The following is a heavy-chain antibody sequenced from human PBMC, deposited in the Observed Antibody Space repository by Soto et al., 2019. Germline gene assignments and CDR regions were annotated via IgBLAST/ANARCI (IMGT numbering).Heavy chain of an antibody. V-gene: IGHV3-9*01. J-gene: IGHJ4*02. CDR3: AKWSGSYYTVNY. Sequence: GGSLRLSCAASGFTFDDYAMHWVRQAPGKGLEWVSGISWNSGSIGYADSVKGRFTISRDNAKNSLYLQMNSLRAEDTALYYCAKWSGSYYTVNYWGQGTLVTVSS. D-gene: IGHD1-26*01. CDR2: ISWNSGSI. CDR1: GFTFDDYA.